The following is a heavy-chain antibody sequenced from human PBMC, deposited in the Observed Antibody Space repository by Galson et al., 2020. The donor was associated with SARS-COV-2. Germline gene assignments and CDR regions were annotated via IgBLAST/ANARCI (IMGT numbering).Heavy chain of an antibody. Sequence: SETLSLTCPVSGGSISSGGYYWSWIRQHPGKGLEWIGYIYYSGSTYYNPSLKSRVTISVDTSKNQFSLKLSSVTAADTAVYYCASHRVRTEYGFWSGSYGMDVGGQGTTVTVSS. J-gene: IGHJ6*02. V-gene: IGHV4-31*03. D-gene: IGHD3-3*01. CDR1: GGSISSGGYY. CDR2: IYYSGST. CDR3: ASHRVRTEYGFWSGSYGMDV.